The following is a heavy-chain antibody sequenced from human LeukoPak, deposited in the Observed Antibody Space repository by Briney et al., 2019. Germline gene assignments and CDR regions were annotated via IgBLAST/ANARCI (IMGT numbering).Heavy chain of an antibody. CDR1: GFTFRSYS. CDR2: ISSSGSYI. D-gene: IGHD2-15*01. J-gene: IGHJ5*02. CDR3: AREYCSGGTCLPPT. Sequence: GGSLRLSCAVSGFTFRSYSMNWVRQAPGKGLEWVSLISSSGSYIYYAGSVKGRFTISRDDAKNSLYLQMNSLRAEDTAVYYCAREYCSGGTCLPPTWGQGTLVTVSS. V-gene: IGHV3-21*01.